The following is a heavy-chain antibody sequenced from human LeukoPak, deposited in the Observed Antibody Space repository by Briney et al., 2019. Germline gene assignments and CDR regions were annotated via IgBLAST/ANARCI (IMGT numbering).Heavy chain of an antibody. D-gene: IGHD7-27*01. Sequence: GGSLRLSCAASGFTFSIYAMSWVRQAPGKGLEWVSSIGGSGGSTYYADSVKGRFTDSRDNSKNTLYMQMNSPRAEDTAVYYCAKGPNWAYWGQGTLVTVSS. CDR3: AKGPNWAY. J-gene: IGHJ4*02. CDR2: IGGSGGST. V-gene: IGHV3-23*01. CDR1: GFTFSIYA.